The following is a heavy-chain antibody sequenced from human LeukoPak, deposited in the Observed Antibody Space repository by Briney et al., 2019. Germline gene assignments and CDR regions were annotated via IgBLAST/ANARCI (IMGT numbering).Heavy chain of an antibody. CDR2: ISWNSGSI. J-gene: IGHJ5*02. Sequence: GGSLRLSCAVSGFTFDDYAMHWVRQAPGKGLEWVSGISWNSGSIGYADSVKGRFTISRDNAKNSLYLQMNSLRAEDTALYYCAKADSGSWYTVWFDPWGQGTLVTVSS. D-gene: IGHD6-13*01. CDR1: GFTFDDYA. V-gene: IGHV3-9*01. CDR3: AKADSGSWYTVWFDP.